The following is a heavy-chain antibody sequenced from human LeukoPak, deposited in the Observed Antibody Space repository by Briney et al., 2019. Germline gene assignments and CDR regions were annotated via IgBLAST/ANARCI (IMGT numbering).Heavy chain of an antibody. J-gene: IGHJ4*02. CDR2: ISSRGSAM. CDR1: GFTFSNYC. V-gene: IGHV3-48*02. CDR3: ARGTYGEYGGPAY. D-gene: IGHD4-17*01. Sequence: GGSLRLSCAASGFTFSNYCMNWVRQAPGKGLEWVSYISSRGSAMYYADSVRGRFTISRDNAENSLFLQMNSLRDEDTAVYYCARGTYGEYGGPAYWGQGTLVTVSS.